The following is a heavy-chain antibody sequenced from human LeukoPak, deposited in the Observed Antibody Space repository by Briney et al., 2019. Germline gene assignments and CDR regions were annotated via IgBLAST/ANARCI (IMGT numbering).Heavy chain of an antibody. CDR1: GFTFSSYW. CDR2: IEQDGSEK. V-gene: IGHV3-7*01. CDR3: ASYYYDSSGYYYDPAYFDY. Sequence: GGSLRLSCAASGFTFSSYWMSWVRQAPGKGLEWVANIEQDGSEKYYVDSVKGRFTISRDNAKNSLYLQMNSLRAEDTAVYYCASYYYDSSGYYYDPAYFDYWGQGTLVTVSS. J-gene: IGHJ4*02. D-gene: IGHD3-22*01.